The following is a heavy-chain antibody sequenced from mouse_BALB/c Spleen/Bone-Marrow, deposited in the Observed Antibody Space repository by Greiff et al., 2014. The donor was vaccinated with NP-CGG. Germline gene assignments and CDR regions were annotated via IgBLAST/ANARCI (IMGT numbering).Heavy chain of an antibody. CDR1: GYTFTSYW. CDR2: IYPSDSYT. Sequence: QVQLQQSGAELVRPGASVKLSCKASGYTFTSYWISWVKQRPGQGLEWIGNIYPSDSYTNYNQKFKDKATLTVDKSSSTAYMQLSSPTSEDSAVYYCTTGTRFAYWGQGTLVTVSA. J-gene: IGHJ3*01. D-gene: IGHD4-1*01. V-gene: IGHV1-69*02. CDR3: TTGTRFAY.